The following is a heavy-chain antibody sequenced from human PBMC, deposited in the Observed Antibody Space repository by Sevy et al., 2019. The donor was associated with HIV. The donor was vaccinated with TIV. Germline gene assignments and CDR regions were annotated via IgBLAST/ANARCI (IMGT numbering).Heavy chain of an antibody. V-gene: IGHV3-33*01. CDR2: IWYDGSNK. Sequence: GGSLRLSCAASGFTFSSYGMHWVRQAPGKGLEWVAVIWYDGSNKYYADSVKGRFTISRDNSKNTLYLQMNSLRAEDTAVYYCARDYRGATRRSYYYYGMDVWGQWTTVTVSS. CDR3: ARDYRGATRRSYYYYGMDV. CDR1: GFTFSSYG. D-gene: IGHD5-12*01. J-gene: IGHJ6*02.